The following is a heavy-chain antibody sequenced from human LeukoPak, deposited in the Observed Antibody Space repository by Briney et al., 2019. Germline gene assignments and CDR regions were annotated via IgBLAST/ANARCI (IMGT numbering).Heavy chain of an antibody. D-gene: IGHD3-16*01. J-gene: IGHJ3*01. CDR2: IYYTGTT. CDR1: GGSISGTYY. CDR3: ARRWVYDKRAFDA. V-gene: IGHV4-59*08. Sequence: SETLSLTCTVSGGSISGTYYWSWIRQPPGQGLEWIGYIYYTGTTDSNPSLKSRVAISLDTSKNQFSLNLSSVTAADTAVYYCARRWVYDKRAFDAWGQGTMVTVSS.